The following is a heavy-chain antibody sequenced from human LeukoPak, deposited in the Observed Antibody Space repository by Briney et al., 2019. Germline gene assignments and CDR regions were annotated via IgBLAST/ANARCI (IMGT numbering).Heavy chain of an antibody. CDR2: LNWNGHRT. D-gene: IGHD2-8*01. CDR3: ARGGHCSNGVCSDYYMDV. Sequence: GGSLRLSCAASGFTFRRYGMSWVRQVPGKGLEWVSGLNWNGHRTGYADSVKGRFTISRDNAKNSLYLQMNSLRDEDTALYYCARGGHCSNGVCSDYYMDVWGKGTTVTVSS. CDR1: GFTFRRYG. V-gene: IGHV3-20*04. J-gene: IGHJ6*03.